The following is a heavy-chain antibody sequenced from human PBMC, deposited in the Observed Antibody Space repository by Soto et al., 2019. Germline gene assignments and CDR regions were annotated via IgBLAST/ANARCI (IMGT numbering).Heavy chain of an antibody. Sequence: EVQLVESGGGLVKPGGSLRLSCAASGFTFSSYSMNWVRQAPGKGLEWVSTISSRNNDMYYVDSVKGRFTISRDNARNSVYLQMNSLRADDTAVHYCARDVNGGFCGAWGQGTLVSVSS. V-gene: IGHV3-21*01. CDR2: ISSRNNDM. CDR3: ARDVNGGFCGA. D-gene: IGHD2-21*01. CDR1: GFTFSSYS. J-gene: IGHJ5*02.